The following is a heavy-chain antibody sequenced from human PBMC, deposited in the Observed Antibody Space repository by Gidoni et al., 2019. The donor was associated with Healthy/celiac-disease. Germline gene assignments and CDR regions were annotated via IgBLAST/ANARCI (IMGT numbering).Heavy chain of an antibody. J-gene: IGHJ5*02. V-gene: IGHV4-34*01. CDR3: ARVRIAARQGWFDP. D-gene: IGHD6-6*01. Sequence: QVQLQQWGAGLLKPSETLSLTCAVYGGSFSGYYWSWIRQPPGKGLEWIGEINHSGSTNYNPSLKSRVTISVDTSKNQFSLKLSSVTAADTAVYYCARVRIAARQGWFDPWGQGTLVTVSS. CDR2: INHSGST. CDR1: GGSFSGYY.